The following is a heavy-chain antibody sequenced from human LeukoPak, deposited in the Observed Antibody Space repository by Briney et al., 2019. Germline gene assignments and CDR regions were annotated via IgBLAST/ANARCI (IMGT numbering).Heavy chain of an antibody. Sequence: SVKVSCKASGGTFSSYAISWVRQAPGQGLEWMGGIIPIFGTANYAQKFQGRVTITTDESTSTAYMELSSLRSADTAVYYCARGATAGYYYYYMDVWGKGTTVTVSS. J-gene: IGHJ6*03. CDR3: ARGATAGYYYYYMDV. CDR2: IIPIFGTA. V-gene: IGHV1-69*05. CDR1: GGTFSSYA. D-gene: IGHD5-24*01.